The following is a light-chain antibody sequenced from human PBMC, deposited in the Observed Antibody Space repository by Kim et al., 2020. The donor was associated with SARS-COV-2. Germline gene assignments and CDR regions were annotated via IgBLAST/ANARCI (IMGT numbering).Light chain of an antibody. Sequence: PGESATLSCRASQSVSIYLAWYQQKPGQAPRLLISDASNRATGIPARFSGSGSGTDFTLTINSLEPEDFAVYYCQQRYSWPLTFGGGTKVDIK. V-gene: IGKV3-11*01. CDR1: QSVSIY. J-gene: IGKJ4*01. CDR2: DAS. CDR3: QQRYSWPLT.